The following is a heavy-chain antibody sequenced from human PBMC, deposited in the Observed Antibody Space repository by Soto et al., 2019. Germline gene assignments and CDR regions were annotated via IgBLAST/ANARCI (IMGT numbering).Heavy chain of an antibody. CDR2: IYSGGTT. CDR1: GFSVSSSQ. V-gene: IGHV3-53*01. CDR3: LILVSYASGTYSFRYNWFGP. Sequence: GGSLRLSCAASGFSVSSSQMNWVRQAPGKGLEWVSVIYSGGTTYYAVSVKGRFTISRDNSKNTLYLQMNSLRAEDTAVYYCLILVSYASGTYSFRYNWFGPWGQGTLVTDSS. J-gene: IGHJ5*02. D-gene: IGHD3-10*01.